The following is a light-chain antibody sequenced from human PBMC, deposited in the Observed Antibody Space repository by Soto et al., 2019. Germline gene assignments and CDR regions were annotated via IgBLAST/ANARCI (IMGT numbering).Light chain of an antibody. J-gene: IGKJ1*01. V-gene: IGKV3-11*01. Sequence: EIVLTQSPATLSLSPGERATLSCRASQSIGLAIAWYQHKPGQAPRLLIVDASQRATGIPARFRGSGSGTDFPLSISSLEPEDFAVYYCQQRTDRPPWTFGQGTKVESK. CDR1: QSIGLA. CDR3: QQRTDRPPWT. CDR2: DAS.